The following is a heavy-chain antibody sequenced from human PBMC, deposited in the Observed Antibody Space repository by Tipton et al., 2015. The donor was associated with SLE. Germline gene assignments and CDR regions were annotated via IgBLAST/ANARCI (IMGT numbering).Heavy chain of an antibody. V-gene: IGHV4-34*01. CDR2: INHSGST. J-gene: IGHJ3*02. CDR1: GGPFSGYY. Sequence: TLSLTCAVYGGPFSGYYWSWIRQPPGKGLEWIGEINHSGSTNYNPSLKSRVTISVDTSKNQFSLKLSSVTAADTAVYYCARGPSMIVVENAFDIWGQGTMVTVSS. CDR3: ARGPSMIVVENAFDI. D-gene: IGHD3-22*01.